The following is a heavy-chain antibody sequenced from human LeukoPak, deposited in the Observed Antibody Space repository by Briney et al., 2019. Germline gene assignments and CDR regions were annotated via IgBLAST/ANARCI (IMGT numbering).Heavy chain of an antibody. J-gene: IGHJ3*02. V-gene: IGHV4-59*01. Sequence: PSETLSLTCTVSGGSISSYYWSWIRQPPGKGLEWIGYIYYSGSTNYNPSLKSRVTISVDTSKNQFSLKLSSVTAADTAVYYCARGGRERATRPPFDIWGQGTMVTVSS. CDR2: IYYSGST. D-gene: IGHD2-2*01. CDR3: ARGGRERATRPPFDI. CDR1: GGSISSYY.